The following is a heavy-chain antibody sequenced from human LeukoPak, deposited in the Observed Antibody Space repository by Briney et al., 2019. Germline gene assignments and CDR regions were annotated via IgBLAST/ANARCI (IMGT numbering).Heavy chain of an antibody. Sequence: KSSETLSLTCAVYGGSFSGYYWGWIRQPPGKGLEWIGEINHSGSTNYNLSLKSRVTISVDTSKNQFSLKLSSVTAADTAVYYCARVGWSSSWYPRYGMDVWGQGTTVTVSS. J-gene: IGHJ6*02. CDR2: INHSGST. D-gene: IGHD6-13*01. CDR3: ARVGWSSSWYPRYGMDV. CDR1: GGSFSGYY. V-gene: IGHV4-34*01.